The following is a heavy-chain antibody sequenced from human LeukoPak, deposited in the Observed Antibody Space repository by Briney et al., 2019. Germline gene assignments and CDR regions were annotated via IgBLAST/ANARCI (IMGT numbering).Heavy chain of an antibody. CDR1: GFIFRNYA. J-gene: IGHJ4*02. CDR2: ITGSGDTT. V-gene: IGHV3-23*01. Sequence: QPGASLRLSCAASGFIFRNYAMRWVRQAPGKGLEWVSAITGSGDTTYYADSVKGRFTISRDNSKNTLYVEMNTLRAEDTAVYYCAKWGDYDILTGYYVSDFWGQGTLVTVSS. CDR3: AKWGDYDILTGYYVSDF. D-gene: IGHD3-9*01.